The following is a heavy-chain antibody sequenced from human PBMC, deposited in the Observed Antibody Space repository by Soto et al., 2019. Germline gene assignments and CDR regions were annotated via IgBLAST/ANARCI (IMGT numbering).Heavy chain of an antibody. CDR2: ISYDGSNK. CDR3: ARGREPYSSSWPGMGNGPAFYYGMDV. CDR1: GFTFSSYA. J-gene: IGHJ6*02. D-gene: IGHD6-13*01. Sequence: GGSLRLSCAASGFTFSSYAMHWVRQAPGKGLEWVAVISYDGSNKYYADSVKGRFTISRDNSKNTLYLQMNSLRAEDTAVYYCARGREPYSSSWPGMGNGPAFYYGMDVWGQGTTVTVSS. V-gene: IGHV3-30-3*01.